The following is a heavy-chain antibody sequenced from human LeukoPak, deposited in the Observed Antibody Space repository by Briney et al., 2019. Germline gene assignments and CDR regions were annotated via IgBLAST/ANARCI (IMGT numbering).Heavy chain of an antibody. Sequence: SETLSLTCTVSGDSISSSSYYWGWLRQPPGKGLEWIGTIHSGGNTYYNPSLKSRVTISVDTSKNQLSVKLYSVTAADTAVYFCARPAGWLPRYYFEYWGQGTLVTVTS. CDR3: ARPAGWLPRYYFEY. J-gene: IGHJ4*02. CDR2: IHSGGNT. D-gene: IGHD5-24*01. V-gene: IGHV4-39*01. CDR1: GDSISSSSYY.